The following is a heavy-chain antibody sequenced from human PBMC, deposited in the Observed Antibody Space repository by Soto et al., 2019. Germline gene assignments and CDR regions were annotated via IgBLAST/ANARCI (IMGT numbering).Heavy chain of an antibody. J-gene: IGHJ5*02. CDR3: ARQVRYCSGNGCPNLCDP. CDR2: IYWDDDK. D-gene: IGHD2-15*01. V-gene: IGHV2-5*02. CDR1: GFSLSTSGVG. Sequence: QITLKESGPTLVKPTQTLTLTCTFSGFSLSTSGVGVGWIRQPPGKALEWLALIYWDDDKRYSPSLKTRLSITKDTSKKQVVVTMTNMDPVDTATYYCARQVRYCSGNGCPNLCDPWGQGTLVTVSS.